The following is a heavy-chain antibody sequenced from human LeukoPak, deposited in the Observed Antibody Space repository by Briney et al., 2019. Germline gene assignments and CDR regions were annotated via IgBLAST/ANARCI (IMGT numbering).Heavy chain of an antibody. CDR3: ARDGLWSGYGPRGREYYYYMDV. J-gene: IGHJ6*03. CDR2: IYYSGIT. CDR1: GGSISNSIYH. Sequence: ASETLSLTCTVSGGSISNSIYHWGWVRQPPGKGLEWIGSIYYSGITYYNPSLKSRVTISVDTSKNQFSLKLSSVTAADTAVYYCARDGLWSGYGPRGREYYYYMDVWGKGTTVTVSS. V-gene: IGHV4-39*07. D-gene: IGHD3-3*01.